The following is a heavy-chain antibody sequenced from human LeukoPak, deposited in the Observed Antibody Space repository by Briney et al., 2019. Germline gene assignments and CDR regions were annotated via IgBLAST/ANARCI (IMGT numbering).Heavy chain of an antibody. J-gene: IGHJ4*02. D-gene: IGHD3-10*01. CDR2: IIPIFGTA. V-gene: IGHV1-69*13. Sequence: ASVKVSCKASGGTFSSYAISWVRQAPGQGLEWMGGIIPIFGTANYAQKFQGRVTITADESTSTAYMELSSLRSEDTAVYYCAGDLYYYGSGSYYFDYWGQGTLVTVSS. CDR3: AGDLYYYGSGSYYFDY. CDR1: GGTFSSYA.